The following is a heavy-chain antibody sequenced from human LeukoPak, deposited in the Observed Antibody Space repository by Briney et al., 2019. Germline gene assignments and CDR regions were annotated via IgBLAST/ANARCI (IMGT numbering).Heavy chain of an antibody. V-gene: IGHV3-33*06. D-gene: IGHD4-17*01. CDR3: AKDFYGDYGLGAFDI. CDR1: GFTFSSYG. CDR2: IWYDGSNK. Sequence: GGSLRLSCAASGFTFSSYGMHWVRQAPGKGLEWVAVIWYDGSNKYYADSVKGRFTISRDNSKNTLYLQMNSLRAEDTAVYYCAKDFYGDYGLGAFDIWGQGTMVTVSS. J-gene: IGHJ3*02.